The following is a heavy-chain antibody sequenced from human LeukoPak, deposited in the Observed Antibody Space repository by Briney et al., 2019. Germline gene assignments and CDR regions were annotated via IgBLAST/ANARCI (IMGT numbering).Heavy chain of an antibody. Sequence: GGSLRLSCAASGFTFTTFWMTWVRQAPGKGLEWVAVISFDGTHIYYADSVKGRFTISRDNSRNTLYLQMNSLRGEDTAVYYCARCSGYGMDVWGQGTTVTVSS. CDR2: ISFDGTHI. CDR3: ARCSGYGMDV. CDR1: GFTFTTFW. J-gene: IGHJ6*02. D-gene: IGHD3-10*02. V-gene: IGHV3-30-3*01.